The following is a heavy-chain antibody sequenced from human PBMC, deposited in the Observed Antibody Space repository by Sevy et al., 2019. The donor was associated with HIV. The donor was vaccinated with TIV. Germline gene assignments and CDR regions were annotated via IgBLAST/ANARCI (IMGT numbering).Heavy chain of an antibody. J-gene: IGHJ4*02. V-gene: IGHV3-30-3*01. D-gene: IGHD2-21*02. CDR2: IPYSGTNK. Sequence: GGSLRLSCAASESTFTLYAIHWVRQAPGKGLEWVALIPYSGTNKYYADSVKGRFTISRDDSKNTAYLQMNNLRTDDTAVYYCARVAVEYCTDDCYHRFDYWGQGTQVTVSS. CDR3: ARVAVEYCTDDCYHRFDY. CDR1: ESTFTLYA.